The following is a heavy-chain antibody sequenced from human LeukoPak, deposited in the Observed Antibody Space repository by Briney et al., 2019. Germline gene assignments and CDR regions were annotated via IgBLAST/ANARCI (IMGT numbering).Heavy chain of an antibody. Sequence: GGSLRLSCAASGFTFSSHWMSWVRQAPGKGLEWVANIKQEGSEKYYVDSVKGRFTISRANDKNSLYLQMNSLRAEDTAVYYCAREGVSAAAYTYDFDIWGQGTMVTVSS. CDR3: AREGVSAAAYTYDFDI. J-gene: IGHJ3*02. CDR1: GFTFSSHW. CDR2: IKQEGSEK. V-gene: IGHV3-7*01. D-gene: IGHD3-10*01.